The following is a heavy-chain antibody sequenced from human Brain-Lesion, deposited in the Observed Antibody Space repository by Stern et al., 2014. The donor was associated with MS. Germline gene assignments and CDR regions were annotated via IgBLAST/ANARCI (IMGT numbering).Heavy chain of an antibody. V-gene: IGHV4-4*02. D-gene: IGHD6-13*01. CDR2: SDHSGST. Sequence: VQLVESGPGLVKPSGTLSLTCAVSGGSISSSNWWSWVRQSPGKGLEWIGESDHSGSTIYNPSLKRRGTGSVDKSKNRFSLNLRSVPAADTAVYFCARFPASRPHVFDSWGQGTLVTVSS. CDR3: ARFPASRPHVFDS. J-gene: IGHJ4*02. CDR1: GGSISSSNW.